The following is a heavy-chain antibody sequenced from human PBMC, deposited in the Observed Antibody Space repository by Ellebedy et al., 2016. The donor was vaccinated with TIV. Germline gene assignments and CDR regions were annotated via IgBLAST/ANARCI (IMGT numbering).Heavy chain of an antibody. V-gene: IGHV3-53*01. Sequence: GGSLRLXXAGSGLIVNGNYMTWVRQAPGKGLEWVSLLYRDGKTSYADSVKGRFTISRDNSKDTLYLQMNSLRAEDTAVYYCAARRYSSFDIWGQGTTVTASS. CDR1: GLIVNGNY. D-gene: IGHD4-11*01. CDR3: AARRYSSFDI. CDR2: LYRDGKT. J-gene: IGHJ3*02.